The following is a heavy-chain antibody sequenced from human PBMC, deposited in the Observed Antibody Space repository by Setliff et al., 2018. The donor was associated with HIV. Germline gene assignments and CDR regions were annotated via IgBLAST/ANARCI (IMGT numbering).Heavy chain of an antibody. J-gene: IGHJ4*02. Sequence: SETLSLTCTVSGGSISSSSYYWGWIRQPPGKGLEWIGSIYHSGSTNYNPSLKSRVTISVDTSKNQFSLKLSSVTAADTAVYYCASPASGGSSGQYHYWGQGTLVTVSS. CDR1: GGSISSSSYY. CDR2: IYHSGST. CDR3: ASPASGGSSGQYHY. V-gene: IGHV4-39*01. D-gene: IGHD6-19*01.